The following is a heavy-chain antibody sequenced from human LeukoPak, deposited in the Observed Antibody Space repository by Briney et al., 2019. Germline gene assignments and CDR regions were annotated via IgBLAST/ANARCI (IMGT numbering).Heavy chain of an antibody. CDR3: VRDGDDYNFDY. D-gene: IGHD5-24*01. J-gene: IGHJ4*02. CDR1: GFSISSFW. V-gene: IGHV3-74*01. Sequence: GGSLTLSCAASGFSISSFWMHWVRQAPGEGLVWVSRVNGEGGYRNYADSVKGRFTISRDNARNTLYLQMHSLRAEDTAVYYCVRDGDDYNFDYWGQGSLVTVSS. CDR2: VNGEGGYR.